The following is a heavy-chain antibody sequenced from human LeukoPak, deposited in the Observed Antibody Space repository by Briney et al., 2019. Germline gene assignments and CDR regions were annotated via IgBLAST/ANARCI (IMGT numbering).Heavy chain of an antibody. CDR3: ARGVDYYDSSGPLDL. CDR2: IGTAGDT. D-gene: IGHD3-22*01. CDR1: GFTFSSYD. Sequence: GGSLRLSCAASGFTFSSYDMHWVRQATGKGLEWVSAIGTAGDTYYPGSVKGRFTISRENAKNSLYLQMNSLRAGDTAVYYCARGVDYYDSSGPLDLWGRGTLVTVSS. V-gene: IGHV3-13*01. J-gene: IGHJ2*01.